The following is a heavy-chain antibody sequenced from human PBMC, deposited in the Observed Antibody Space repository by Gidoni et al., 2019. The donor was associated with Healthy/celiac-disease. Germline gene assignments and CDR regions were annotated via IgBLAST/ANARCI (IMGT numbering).Heavy chain of an antibody. Sequence: QVQLQQWGAGLLKPSETLSLTCAVYGGSFSVYYWSWIRQPPGKGLEWIGEINHSGSTNYNPSLKSRVTISVDTSKNQFSLKLSSVTAADTAVYYCARKAIAAGDRSNWFDPWGQGTLVTVSS. CDR3: ARKAIAAGDRSNWFDP. V-gene: IGHV4-34*01. CDR1: GGSFSVYY. J-gene: IGHJ5*02. D-gene: IGHD6-13*01. CDR2: INHSGST.